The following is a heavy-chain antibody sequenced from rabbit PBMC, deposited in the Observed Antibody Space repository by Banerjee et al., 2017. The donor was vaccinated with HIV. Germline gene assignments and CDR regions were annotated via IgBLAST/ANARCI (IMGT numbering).Heavy chain of an antibody. CDR3: ARDIVVAGVDYFNL. CDR2: IDPVFGST. D-gene: IGHD4-1*01. V-gene: IGHV1S7*01. CDR1: GFDFSSYY. Sequence: QLKESGGGLVQPGGSLKLSCKASGFDFSSYYMSWVRQAPGKGLEWIGYIDPVFGSTYYASWVNGRFTISSHNAQNTLYLQLNSLTAADTATYFCARDIVVAGVDYFNLWGQGTLVTVS. J-gene: IGHJ4*01.